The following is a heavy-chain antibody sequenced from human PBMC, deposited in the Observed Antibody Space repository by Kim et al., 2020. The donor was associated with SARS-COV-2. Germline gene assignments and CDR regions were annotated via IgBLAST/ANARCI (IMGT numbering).Heavy chain of an antibody. CDR3: ASLDFWCGFDY. Sequence: KSYTDSVKCRFTISRDNTKNTLYLQMNSVGAEDTAVYFCASLDFWCGFDYWGQGTLVTVSS. J-gene: IGHJ4*02. CDR2: K. V-gene: IGHV3-30*10. D-gene: IGHD3-3*01.